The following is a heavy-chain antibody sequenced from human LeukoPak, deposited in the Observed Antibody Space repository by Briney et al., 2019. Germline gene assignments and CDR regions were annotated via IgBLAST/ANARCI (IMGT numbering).Heavy chain of an antibody. CDR1: GGSFSGYY. CDR3: ARGELWLRRAFDI. CDR2: INHSGST. D-gene: IGHD5-18*01. V-gene: IGHV4-34*01. J-gene: IGHJ3*02. Sequence: SETLSLTCAVYGGSFSGYYWSWIRQPPGKGLEWIGEINHSGSTNYNPSLKSRVTISVDTSKNQFSLKLSSVTAADTAMYYCARGELWLRRAFDIWGQGTMVTVSS.